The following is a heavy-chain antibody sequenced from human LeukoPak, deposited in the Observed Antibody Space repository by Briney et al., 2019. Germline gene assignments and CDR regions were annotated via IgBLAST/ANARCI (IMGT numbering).Heavy chain of an antibody. J-gene: IGHJ6*04. Sequence: PSETLSLTCAVYGGSFSGYYWSWIRQPPGKGLEWIGEINHSGSTNYNPSLKSRVTISVDASKNQLSLKLSSVTAADTAVYYCARTTYYDFWSGPLGSDVWGKGTTVTVSS. CDR2: INHSGST. D-gene: IGHD3-3*01. V-gene: IGHV4-34*01. CDR1: GGSFSGYY. CDR3: ARTTYYDFWSGPLGSDV.